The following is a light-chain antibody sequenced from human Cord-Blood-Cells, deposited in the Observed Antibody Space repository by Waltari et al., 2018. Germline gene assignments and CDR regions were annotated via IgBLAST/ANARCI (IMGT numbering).Light chain of an antibody. CDR3: QQSYSTPYS. CDR1: QSISSY. CDR2: AAS. Sequence: DIQMTQSPSSLSASVGDRVTITCRASQSISSYLNWYQQKPGKAPKLLIYAASSLQSGVPTRFSGSGSGTEFTLTISSMQPEDFATYYCQQSYSTPYSSGQGTNLEIK. J-gene: IGKJ2*03. V-gene: IGKV1-39*01.